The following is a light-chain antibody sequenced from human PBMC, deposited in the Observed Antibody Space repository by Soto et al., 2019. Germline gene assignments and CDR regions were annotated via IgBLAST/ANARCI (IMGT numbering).Light chain of an antibody. CDR2: YDS. J-gene: IGLJ3*02. CDR1: NIGSKS. Sequence: SYELTQPPSVSVAPGKTAKITCGGNNIGSKSVHWYQQKPGQAPMLVIYYDSDRPSGIPERFPGSNSGNTATLTTTSVEAGDEADYYCQVWDSSSDHWVFGGGTKLTVL. CDR3: QVWDSSSDHWV. V-gene: IGLV3-21*04.